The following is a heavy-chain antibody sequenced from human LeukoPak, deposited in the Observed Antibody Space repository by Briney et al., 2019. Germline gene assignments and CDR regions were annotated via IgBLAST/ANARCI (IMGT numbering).Heavy chain of an antibody. Sequence: SETLSLTCTVSGGSISSSSYYWGWNRQPTGKGREWIVSIYYSGSTYYNPSLKSRITIYVYTSKNPFSLKLSSVTAADSAVYYCARLQQLFDYWGQGTLVTVSS. D-gene: IGHD6-13*01. CDR3: ARLQQLFDY. V-gene: IGHV4-39*01. CDR1: GGSISSSSYY. CDR2: IYYSGST. J-gene: IGHJ4*02.